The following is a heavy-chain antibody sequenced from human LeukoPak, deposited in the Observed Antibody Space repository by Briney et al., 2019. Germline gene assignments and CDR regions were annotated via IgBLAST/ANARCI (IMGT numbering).Heavy chain of an antibody. CDR1: GFNFNNYW. Sequence: GESLQISCEATGFNFNNYWVGWVRQMPGKGLEWMGIIYPGDYDTRYSPSFQGHVTISVDKSISTAHLQWRSLRASDTAMYFCAGHSFDTVDAFDVWGQGTIVTVSA. D-gene: IGHD2-2*02. V-gene: IGHV5-51*01. CDR3: AGHSFDTVDAFDV. J-gene: IGHJ3*01. CDR2: IYPGDYDT.